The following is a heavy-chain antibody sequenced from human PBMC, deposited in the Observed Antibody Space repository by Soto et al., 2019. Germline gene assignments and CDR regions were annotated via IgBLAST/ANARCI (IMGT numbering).Heavy chain of an antibody. J-gene: IGHJ3*02. CDR1: VYTFTNHG. D-gene: IGHD3-16*01. V-gene: IGHV1-18*04. Sequence: QVPLVQSGTEAKRPGASVKVSCKTSVYTFTNHGIKWVRQAPGQGLVWMGWIDPYNANTNYSQKLQGRVTMTTDTTTTTAYMDLRTLTSDDTADFSCARDRAAGTWGDALDIWGQGTGVTVSS. CDR3: ARDRAAGTWGDALDI. CDR2: IDPYNANT.